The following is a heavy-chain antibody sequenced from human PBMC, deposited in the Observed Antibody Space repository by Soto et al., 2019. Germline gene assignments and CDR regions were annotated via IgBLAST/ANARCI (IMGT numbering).Heavy chain of an antibody. CDR1: GGTFSSYA. Sequence: SVKVSGKASGGTFSSYAVSWVRQAPGQGLEWMGGIIPIFGTANYAQKFQGRVTITADESTSTAYMELSSLRSEDTAVYYCASRVKIAAAGGFDYWGQGTLVTVSS. J-gene: IGHJ4*02. CDR3: ASRVKIAAAGGFDY. V-gene: IGHV1-69*13. D-gene: IGHD6-13*01. CDR2: IIPIFGTA.